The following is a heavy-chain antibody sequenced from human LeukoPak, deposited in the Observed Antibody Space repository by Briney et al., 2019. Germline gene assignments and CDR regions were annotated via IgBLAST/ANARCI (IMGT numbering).Heavy chain of an antibody. CDR3: AREKNYDFSFDY. J-gene: IGHJ4*02. CDR2: ISYDGSNK. Sequence: GGSLRLSCAASGFTFSSYAMHWVRQAPGKGLEWVAVISYDGSNKYYADSVKGRFTISRDNSKNTLYLQMNSLRAEDTAVYYCAREKNYDFSFDYWGQGTLVTVSS. CDR1: GFTFSSYA. V-gene: IGHV3-30-3*01. D-gene: IGHD3-3*01.